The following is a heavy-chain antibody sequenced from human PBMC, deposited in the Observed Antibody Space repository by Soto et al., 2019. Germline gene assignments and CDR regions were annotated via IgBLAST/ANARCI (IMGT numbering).Heavy chain of an antibody. CDR1: GYTFTSYG. CDR3: ARDIISASAFRGFDP. Sequence: QVQLGQSGAEVKKPGASVKVSCKASGYTFTSYGISWVRQAPGQGLDWMGWFSAYIGNTNYAQKLQGRVTMTTDTSTSTAYMELRSLRSDDTAVYYCARDIISASAFRGFDPWGQGTLVTVSS. J-gene: IGHJ5*02. D-gene: IGHD3-10*01. CDR2: FSAYIGNT. V-gene: IGHV1-18*01.